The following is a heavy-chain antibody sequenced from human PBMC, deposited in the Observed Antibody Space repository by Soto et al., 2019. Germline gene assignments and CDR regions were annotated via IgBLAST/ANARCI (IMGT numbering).Heavy chain of an antibody. CDR3: ARGVTMVRGVIHTPYFDY. CDR1: GGSISSGGYY. D-gene: IGHD3-10*01. J-gene: IGHJ4*02. V-gene: IGHV4-31*03. Sequence: QVQLQESGPGLVKPSQTLSLTCTVSGGSISSGGYYWSWIRQHPGKGLEWIGYIYYSGSTYYNPSRTRRLPXXVXTSKNQFALKLSSVTAADTAVYYCARGVTMVRGVIHTPYFDYWGQGTLVTVSS. CDR2: IYYSGST.